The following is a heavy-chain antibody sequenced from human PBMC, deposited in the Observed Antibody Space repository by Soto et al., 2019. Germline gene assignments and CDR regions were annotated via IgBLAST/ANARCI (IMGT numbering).Heavy chain of an antibody. CDR1: GYTFTSYG. D-gene: IGHD3-3*01. J-gene: IGHJ4*02. CDR2: ISAYNGNT. Sequence: QVQLVQSRAEVKKPGASVKVSCKASGYTFTSYGISWVRQAPGQGLEWMGWISAYNGNTNCAQKLQGRVTMTTDTSTSTVYMELRSLRSDDTAVYYCARADTIFGVVTSADYWGQGTLVTVSS. CDR3: ARADTIFGVVTSADY. V-gene: IGHV1-18*01.